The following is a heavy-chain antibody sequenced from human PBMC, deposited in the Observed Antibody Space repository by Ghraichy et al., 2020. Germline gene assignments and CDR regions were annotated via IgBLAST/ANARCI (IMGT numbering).Heavy chain of an antibody. Sequence: SQTLSLTCAVYGGSFSGYYWSWIRQPPGKGLEWIGEINHSGSTNYNPSLKSRVTISVDTSKNQFSLKLSSVTAADTAVYYCASLKGYSSRRRDYWGQGTLVTVSS. CDR2: INHSGST. D-gene: IGHD6-13*01. V-gene: IGHV4-34*01. CDR1: GGSFSGYY. J-gene: IGHJ4*02. CDR3: ASLKGYSSRRRDY.